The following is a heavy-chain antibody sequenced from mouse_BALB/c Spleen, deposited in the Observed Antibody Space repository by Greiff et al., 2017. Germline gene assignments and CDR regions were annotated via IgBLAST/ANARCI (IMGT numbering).Heavy chain of an antibody. Sequence: EVQLVESGAGLVQPGGSLRFSCAASGFTFTDYYMSWVRQPPGKALEWLGFIRHKANGYTTEYSASVKGRFTISRDNSQSILYLQMNTLRAEDSATYYCARDNPPYYAMDYWGQGTSVTVSS. CDR1: GFTFTDYY. CDR3: ARDNPPYYAMDY. CDR2: IRHKANGYTT. V-gene: IGHV7-3*02. J-gene: IGHJ4*01.